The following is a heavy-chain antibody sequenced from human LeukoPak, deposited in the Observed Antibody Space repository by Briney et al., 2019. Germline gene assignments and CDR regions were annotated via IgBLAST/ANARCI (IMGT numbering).Heavy chain of an antibody. CDR2: INPNSGGT. V-gene: IGHV1-2*04. J-gene: IGHJ4*02. CDR1: GYTFTGYY. D-gene: IGHD6-13*01. Sequence: ASVKVSCKASGYTFTGYYMHWVRQAPGQGLEWMGWINPNSGGTNYAQKFQGWVTMTRDTSISTAYMELSRLRSDDTAVYYCARTMYSSSGYGLDYWGQGTLVTVSS. CDR3: ARTMYSSSGYGLDY.